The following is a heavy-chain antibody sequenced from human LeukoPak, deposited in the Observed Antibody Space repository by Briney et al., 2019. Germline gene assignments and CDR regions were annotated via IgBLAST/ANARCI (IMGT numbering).Heavy chain of an antibody. CDR3: ASALLVGATSPLDY. V-gene: IGHV1-2*02. Sequence: ASVKVSCKASGYTFTGYYMHWVRQAPGQGLEWMGWINPNSGGTNYAQKFQGRVTMTRNTSISTAYMELSRLRSDDTAVYYCASALLVGATSPLDYWGQGTLVTVSS. CDR2: INPNSGGT. CDR1: GYTFTGYY. J-gene: IGHJ4*02. D-gene: IGHD1-26*01.